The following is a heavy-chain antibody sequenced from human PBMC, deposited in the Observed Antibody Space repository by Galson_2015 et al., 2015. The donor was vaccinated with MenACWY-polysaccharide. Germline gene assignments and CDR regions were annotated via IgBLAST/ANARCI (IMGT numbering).Heavy chain of an antibody. V-gene: IGHV1-18*01. Sequence: SVKVSCKASGYNFVSQGISWVRQAPGQGLEWMGWISPYNGKTNYAEKLHDRVTMTTDTSATTAYMELKSLKSDDTAVYFCARDRGGVAAFDIWGQGTMVTVSS. CDR2: ISPYNGKT. D-gene: IGHD2-15*01. J-gene: IGHJ3*02. CDR3: ARDRGGVAAFDI. CDR1: GYNFVSQG.